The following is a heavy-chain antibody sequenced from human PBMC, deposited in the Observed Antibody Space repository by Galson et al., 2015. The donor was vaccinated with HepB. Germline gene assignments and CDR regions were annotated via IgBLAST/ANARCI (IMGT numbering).Heavy chain of an antibody. Sequence: LRLSCAASGFTFRSYWMHWVRQAPGKGLVWVSRINTDGSSTSYADSVKGRFTISRDNAKNTLYLQMYSLRAEDTAVYYCARALTGTASIIDYWGQGTLVTVSS. V-gene: IGHV3-74*01. CDR1: GFTFRSYW. CDR2: INTDGSST. CDR3: ARALTGTASIIDY. D-gene: IGHD1-7*01. J-gene: IGHJ4*02.